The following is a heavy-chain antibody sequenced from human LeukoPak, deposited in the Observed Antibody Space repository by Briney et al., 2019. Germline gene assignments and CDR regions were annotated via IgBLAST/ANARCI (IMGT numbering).Heavy chain of an antibody. CDR3: ARASTTVPNLLDH. D-gene: IGHD4-17*01. J-gene: IGHJ4*02. Sequence: PGGSLRLSCAASGFTFSTYWMHWVRQAPGKGRVWGARIKGDGSSTIYADSVKGRFTISRDNSKNTLYLQTSSLRVEDTAVYYCARASTTVPNLLDHWGRGTLVTVSS. CDR1: GFTFSTYW. CDR2: IKGDGSST. V-gene: IGHV3-74*01.